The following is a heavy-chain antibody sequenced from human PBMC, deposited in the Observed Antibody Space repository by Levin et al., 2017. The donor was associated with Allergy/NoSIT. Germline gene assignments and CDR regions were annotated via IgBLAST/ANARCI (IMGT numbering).Heavy chain of an antibody. J-gene: IGHJ4*02. CDR1: GFIFNTYG. V-gene: IGHV3-30*18. CDR3: TKDRYCDRASCPVDY. D-gene: IGHD2/OR15-2a*01. Sequence: PGGSLRLSCATSGFIFNTYGIHWVRQAPGQGLEWVAYISHDGSNKFYADSVRGRFTISRDNSKNALYLQMSGLRAEDTAVYYCTKDRYCDRASCPVDYWGQGTLVTVSS. CDR2: ISHDGSNK.